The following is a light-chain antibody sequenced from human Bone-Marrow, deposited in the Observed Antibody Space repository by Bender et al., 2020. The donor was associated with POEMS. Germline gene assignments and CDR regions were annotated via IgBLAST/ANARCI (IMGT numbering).Light chain of an antibody. CDR1: ALSKQY. Sequence: SYELTQPPSVSVSPGQTARITCSGDALSKQYTYWYQQKPGQAPVLVIYKDSERPSGIPERFSGSNSGNIATLTISGTQALDEADYYCQSTDDSGTNWVFGGGTKLTVL. CDR2: KDS. V-gene: IGLV3-25*02. CDR3: QSTDDSGTNWV. J-gene: IGLJ3*02.